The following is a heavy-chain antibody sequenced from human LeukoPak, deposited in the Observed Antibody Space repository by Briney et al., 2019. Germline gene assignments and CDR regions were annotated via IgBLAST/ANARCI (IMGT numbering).Heavy chain of an antibody. CDR3: AREGGFFRHLDY. D-gene: IGHD3-3*01. V-gene: IGHV4-4*02. J-gene: IGHJ4*02. CDR2: VHLDGRT. Sequence: PSETLSLTCGVSGGSVTSTNWWTWVRQPPGKGLEWIGEVHLDGRTNYNPSLKSRLTMSVDLSENHISLKLTSVTAADTAVYYCAREGGFFRHLDYSGQGTLVTVSS. CDR1: GGSVTSTNW.